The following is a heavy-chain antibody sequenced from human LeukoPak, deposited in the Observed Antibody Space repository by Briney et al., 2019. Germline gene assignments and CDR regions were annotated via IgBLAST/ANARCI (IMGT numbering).Heavy chain of an antibody. J-gene: IGHJ4*02. V-gene: IGHV3-30-3*01. CDR2: ISYDGSNK. CDR3: AKAAITIFGGNLDY. CDR1: GFTFSSYA. Sequence: PGGSLRLSCAASGFTFSSYAMHWVRQAPGKGLEWVAVISYDGSNKYYADSVKGRFTISRDNSKNTVYLQMNSLSPEDTAVYYCAKAAITIFGGNLDYWGQGTLVTVSS. D-gene: IGHD3-3*01.